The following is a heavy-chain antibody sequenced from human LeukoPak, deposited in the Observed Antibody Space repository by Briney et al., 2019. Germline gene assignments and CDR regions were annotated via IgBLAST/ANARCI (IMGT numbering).Heavy chain of an antibody. V-gene: IGHV3-30*04. CDR3: ARDRRNVGDY. CDR2: ISYDGSNR. CDR1: GFTFSSYA. J-gene: IGHJ4*02. D-gene: IGHD3-16*01. Sequence: GGSLRLSCAASGFTFSSYAMHWIRQAPGKGLEWVAVISYDGSNRYYADSVKGRFTISRDNSKNTLYLQMNSLRAEDTAVYYCARDRRNVGDYWGQGPWSPSPQ.